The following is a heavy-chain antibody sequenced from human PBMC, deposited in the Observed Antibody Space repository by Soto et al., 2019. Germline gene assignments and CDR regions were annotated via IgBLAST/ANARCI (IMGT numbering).Heavy chain of an antibody. CDR1: GFTFSSYA. CDR2: ISYDGSNK. J-gene: IGHJ6*02. D-gene: IGHD6-19*01. Sequence: QVQLVESGGGVVQPGRSLRLSCAASGFTFSSYAMHWVRQAPGKGLEWVAVISYDGSNKYYADSVKGRFTISRDNSKNTRYLQMNSLKAEGTAVDYCARGGSGWYNAGMADWGQGTTVTVSS. CDR3: ARGGSGWYNAGMAD. V-gene: IGHV3-30-3*01.